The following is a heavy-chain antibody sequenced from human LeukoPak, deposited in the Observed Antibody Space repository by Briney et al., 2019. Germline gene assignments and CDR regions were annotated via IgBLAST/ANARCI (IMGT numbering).Heavy chain of an antibody. J-gene: IGHJ4*02. CDR1: GYTFTGYY. CDR3: ARDPPLDSSDFDY. CDR2: INPNSGGT. V-gene: IGHV1-2*02. Sequence: ASVKVSCKASGYTFTGYYMHWVRQAPGQGLEWMGWINPNSGGTNYAQKFQGRVTMTRDTSTSTVYMELSSLRSEDTAMYYCARDPPLDSSDFDYWGQGTLVTVSS. D-gene: IGHD3-22*01.